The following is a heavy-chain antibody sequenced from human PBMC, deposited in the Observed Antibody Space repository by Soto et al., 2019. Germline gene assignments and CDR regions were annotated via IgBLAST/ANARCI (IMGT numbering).Heavy chain of an antibody. Sequence: KGLEWVAVISYDGSNKYYADSVKGRFTISRDNSKNTLYLQMNSLRAEDTAVYYCAKGSSGWHQHLDYRGQGTLVPVFS. D-gene: IGHD6-19*01. CDR3: AKGSSGWHQHLDY. J-gene: IGHJ4*02. CDR2: ISYDGSNK. V-gene: IGHV3-30*18.